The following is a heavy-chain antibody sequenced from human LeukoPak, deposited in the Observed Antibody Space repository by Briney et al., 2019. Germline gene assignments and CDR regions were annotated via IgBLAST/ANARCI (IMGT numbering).Heavy chain of an antibody. D-gene: IGHD3-22*01. CDR3: ARDRLDYYDSSGYGIPVDY. V-gene: IGHV3-21*01. J-gene: IGHJ4*02. CDR2: ISSGSSYI. CDR1: GFTFSNYA. Sequence: GGSLRLSCEASGFTFSNYAVNWVRQAPGKGLEWVSSISSGSSYIYYADSVRGRFTISRDNAKSSLYLQMNSLRAEDTAVYYCARDRLDYYDSSGYGIPVDYWGQGTLVTVSS.